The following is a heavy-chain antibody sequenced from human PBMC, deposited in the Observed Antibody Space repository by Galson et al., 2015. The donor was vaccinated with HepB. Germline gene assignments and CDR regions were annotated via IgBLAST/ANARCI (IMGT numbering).Heavy chain of an antibody. D-gene: IGHD2-21*02. CDR3: ARVAYCGGGDCYPFDF. CDR2: VSDSSTYI. Sequence: SLRLSCAASGFTFSSYSMNWVRQAPGKGLEWVASVSDSSTYIFYADSVRGRFTISRDDAKNSLYLQMNSLRAEDTAVYYCARVAYCGGGDCYPFDFWGQGTLVTVSS. CDR1: GFTFSSYS. V-gene: IGHV3-21*01. J-gene: IGHJ4*02.